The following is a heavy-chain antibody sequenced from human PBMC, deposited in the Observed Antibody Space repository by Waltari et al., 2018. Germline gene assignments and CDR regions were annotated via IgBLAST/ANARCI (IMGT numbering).Heavy chain of an antibody. Sequence: WWSWVRQSPEKGLGWIGQIHRSGRANYNPSLESRVTISVDTSNSQFYLRLTSTTAADTAVYYCARDRGIGLYLDSWGQGTLVTVSP. D-gene: IGHD1-26*01. CDR2: IHRSGRA. J-gene: IGHJ4*02. CDR1: W. V-gene: IGHV4-4*02. CDR3: ARDRGIGLYLDS.